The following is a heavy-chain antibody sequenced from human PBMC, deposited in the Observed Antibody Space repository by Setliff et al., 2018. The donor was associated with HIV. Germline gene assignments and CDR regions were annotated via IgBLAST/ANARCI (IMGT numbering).Heavy chain of an antibody. CDR1: EFTFSSYA. CDR3: VRDPGGIFDAFDV. D-gene: IGHD3-3*01. V-gene: IGHV3-15*01. J-gene: IGHJ3*01. Sequence: GGSLRLSCAASEFTFSSYAMSWVRQAPGKGLEWVGRIKSKTDGGTTDYAAPVKGRFTISRDDSKNTVYLQMNSLKSEDSALYYCVRDPGGIFDAFDVWGQGTMVTVSS. CDR2: IKSKTDGGTT.